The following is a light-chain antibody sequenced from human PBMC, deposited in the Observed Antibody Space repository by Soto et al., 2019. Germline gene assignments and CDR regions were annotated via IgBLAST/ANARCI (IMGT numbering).Light chain of an antibody. CDR1: STVDSIY. V-gene: IGKV3-15*01. J-gene: IGKJ5*01. CDR2: DAS. CDR3: QQYNDWPPIT. Sequence: VLTQSPGTLSLSPGERASLSCRASSTVDSIYLAWYQQKPGQAPRLLIYDASTRATVIPARFSGSGSGTEFTLTISSLQSEDFAVYYCQQYNDWPPITFGQGTRLEIK.